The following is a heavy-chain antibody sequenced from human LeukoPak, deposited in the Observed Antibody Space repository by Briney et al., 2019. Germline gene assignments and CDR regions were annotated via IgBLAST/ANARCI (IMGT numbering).Heavy chain of an antibody. CDR3: ARAAGRQQLGPRY. D-gene: IGHD6-13*01. Sequence: ASVKVSCKASGDTFTSYDINWGRQAPGQGLEWMAWMNPNSGNTGYAQKFQGRVTITRNTSISTAYMELSSLRSEDTAEYYCARAAGRQQLGPRYWGQGTLVTVSS. V-gene: IGHV1-8*03. J-gene: IGHJ4*02. CDR1: GDTFTSYD. CDR2: MNPNSGNT.